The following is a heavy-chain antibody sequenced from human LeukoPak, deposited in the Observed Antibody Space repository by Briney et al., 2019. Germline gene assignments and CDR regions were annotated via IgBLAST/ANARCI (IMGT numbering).Heavy chain of an antibody. CDR1: GGTFSSYA. CDR2: IIPIFGTA. J-gene: IGHJ3*02. D-gene: IGHD6-13*01. CDR3: ARVVSYSSSWDLTLDAFDI. V-gene: IGHV1-69*05. Sequence: ASVKVSCKASGGTFSSYAISWVRQAPGQGLEWMGGIIPIFGTANYAQKFQGRVTITTDESTSTAYMELSSLRSEDTAVYYCARVVSYSSSWDLTLDAFDIWGQGTMVTVSS.